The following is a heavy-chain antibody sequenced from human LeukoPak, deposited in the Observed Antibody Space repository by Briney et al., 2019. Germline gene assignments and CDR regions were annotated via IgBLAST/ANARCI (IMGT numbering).Heavy chain of an antibody. V-gene: IGHV4-34*01. D-gene: IGHD3-10*01. Sequence: SETLSLTCAVYGGSFSGYYWSWIRQPPGKGLEWIGEINHSGSTNYNPSLRSRVTISVDTSKNQFSLKLSSVTAADTAVYYCARVRDYYGSGSHSKGGRRIDYWGQGTLVTVSS. CDR2: INHSGST. J-gene: IGHJ4*02. CDR3: ARVRDYYGSGSHSKGGRRIDY. CDR1: GGSFSGYY.